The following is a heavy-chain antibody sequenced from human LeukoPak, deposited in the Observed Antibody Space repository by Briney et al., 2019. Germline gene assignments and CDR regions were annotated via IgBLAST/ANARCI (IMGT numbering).Heavy chain of an antibody. CDR2: IIPIFGTA. J-gene: IGHJ4*02. CDR1: GGTFSSYA. Sequence: SVKVSCKASGGTFSSYAISWVRQAPGQGLEWMGRIIPIFGTANYAQKFQGRATITTDESTSTAYMELSSLRSEDTAVYYCARDMADHYYDSSGYYSFDYWGQGTLVTVSS. D-gene: IGHD3-22*01. V-gene: IGHV1-69*05. CDR3: ARDMADHYYDSSGYYSFDY.